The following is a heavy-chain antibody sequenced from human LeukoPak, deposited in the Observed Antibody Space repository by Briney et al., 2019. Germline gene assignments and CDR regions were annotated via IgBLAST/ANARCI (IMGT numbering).Heavy chain of an antibody. J-gene: IGHJ4*02. CDR3: ARSGRPLRY. D-gene: IGHD1-26*01. V-gene: IGHV4-61*02. CDR1: GGSISSGSYY. Sequence: SQTLSLTCTVSGGSISSGSYYWSWIRQPAGKGLEWIGRIYTSGSTNYNPSLKSRVTISVDTSKNQFSPKLSSVTAADTAVYYCARSGRPLRYWGQGTLVTVSS. CDR2: IYTSGST.